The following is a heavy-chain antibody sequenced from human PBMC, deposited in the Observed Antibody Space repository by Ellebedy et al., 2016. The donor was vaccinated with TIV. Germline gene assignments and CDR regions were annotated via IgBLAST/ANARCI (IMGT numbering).Heavy chain of an antibody. CDR1: GYTFTSYG. V-gene: IGHV1-18*01. D-gene: IGHD3-10*01. CDR3: ARAYGSGSYFTDY. J-gene: IGHJ4*02. CDR2: ISGYKGNT. Sequence: AASVKVSCKASGYTFTSYGFSWVRQAPGQGLEWMGWISGYKGNTNYAQKLQGRVTMTTDTSTSTAYMELRSLRSDDTAVYYCARAYGSGSYFTDYWGQGTLVTVSS.